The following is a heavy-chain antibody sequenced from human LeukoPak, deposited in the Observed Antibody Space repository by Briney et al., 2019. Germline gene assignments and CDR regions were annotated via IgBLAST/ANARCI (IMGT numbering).Heavy chain of an antibody. CDR3: ARRDFWSGYSDY. CDR2: IYYSGTT. CDR1: GGSISSSNYY. J-gene: IGHJ4*02. D-gene: IGHD3-3*01. Sequence: SETLSLTCTVSGGSISSSNYYWGWIRQPPGKGLEWIGNIYYSGTTYYNPSLKSRVTMSAYMSKSHFSLKLSSVTAADTAVYYCARRDFWSGYSDYWGQGTLVTVSS. V-gene: IGHV4-39*02.